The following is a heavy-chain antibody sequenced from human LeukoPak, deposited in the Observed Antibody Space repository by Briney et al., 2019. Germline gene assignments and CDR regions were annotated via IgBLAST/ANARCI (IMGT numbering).Heavy chain of an antibody. D-gene: IGHD2-2*01. Sequence: PGGSLRLSCAASGFTFDDYGMSWVRQAPGKGLEWVSGINWDGGSTGYADSVKGRFTISRDNAKNSLFLQMNSLRVEDTALYYCAKDLGGSATTVWGQGTLVTVSS. CDR2: INWDGGST. CDR3: AKDLGGSATTV. J-gene: IGHJ4*02. V-gene: IGHV3-20*04. CDR1: GFTFDDYG.